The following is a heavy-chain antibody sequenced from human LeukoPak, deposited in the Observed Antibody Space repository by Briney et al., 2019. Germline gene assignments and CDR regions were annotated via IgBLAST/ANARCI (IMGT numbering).Heavy chain of an antibody. J-gene: IGHJ4*02. D-gene: IGHD3-22*01. CDR1: GYIFTNHY. CDR3: ARGPSRNYYDSSGSPFDY. Sequence: AASVKVSCKASGYIFTNHYMHWVRQAPGQGLEWMGLINPSGSSTLYAEKFQGRVTITRNTSISTAYMELSSLRSEDTAVYYCARGPSRNYYDSSGSPFDYWGQGTLVTVSS. V-gene: IGHV1-46*01. CDR2: INPSGSST.